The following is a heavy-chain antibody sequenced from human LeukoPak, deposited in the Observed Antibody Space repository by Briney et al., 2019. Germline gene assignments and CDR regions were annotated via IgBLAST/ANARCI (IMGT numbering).Heavy chain of an antibody. CDR3: AREITMVRGVVDY. CDR1: GNTFTSYD. CDR2: MNPNSGNT. V-gene: IGHV1-8*01. J-gene: IGHJ4*02. Sequence: GASVKVSCKASGNTFTSYDINWVRQATGQGLEWMGWMNPNSGNTGYAQKFQGRVTMTRNTSISTAYMELSSLRSEDTAVYYCAREITMVRGVVDYWGQGTLVTVSS. D-gene: IGHD3-10*01.